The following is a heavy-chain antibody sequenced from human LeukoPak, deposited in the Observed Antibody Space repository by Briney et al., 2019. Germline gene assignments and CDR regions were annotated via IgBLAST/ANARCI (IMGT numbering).Heavy chain of an antibody. J-gene: IGHJ5*02. CDR1: GFTFSSYW. CDR2: IKQDGSEK. CDR3: ARFAPYSSSWNWFDP. D-gene: IGHD6-13*01. V-gene: IGHV3-7*01. Sequence: GGSLRLSCAASGFTFSSYWMSWVRQAPGKGLEWVANIKQDGSEKYYVDSVKGRFTISRDNAKNSLYLQMNSLRAEDTAVYYCARFAPYSSSWNWFDPWGQGTLVTVSS.